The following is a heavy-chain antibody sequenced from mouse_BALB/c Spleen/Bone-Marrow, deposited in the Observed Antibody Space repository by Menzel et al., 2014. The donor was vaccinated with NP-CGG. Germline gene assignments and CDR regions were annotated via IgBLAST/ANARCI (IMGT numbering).Heavy chain of an antibody. CDR3: ARQTYYDYDGYFDY. D-gene: IGHD2-4*01. V-gene: IGHV5-6*02. Sequence: DVKLVESGGDLVKPGGSLKLSCAASGFTFXSYGMSWVRQTPDKRLEWVATISSGGSYTYYPDSVKGRFTTSRDNAKNTLYLQMSSLKSEDTAMYYCARQTYYDYDGYFDYWGQGTTLTVSS. CDR2: ISSGGSYT. CDR1: GFTFXSYG. J-gene: IGHJ2*01.